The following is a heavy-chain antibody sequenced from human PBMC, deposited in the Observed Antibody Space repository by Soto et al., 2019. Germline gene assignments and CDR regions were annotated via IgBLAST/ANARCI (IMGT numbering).Heavy chain of an antibody. J-gene: IGHJ6*02. CDR1: GFTFSNYW. CDR2: LKQDGSEK. CDR3: ARALYGYNYYYYGMDV. Sequence: PGGSLRLSCVASGFTFSNYWLSWVRQAPGKGLEWVANLKQDGSEKYYVDSVKGRFTISRDNAKNPLYLQMNSLRAEDTAVYYCARALYGYNYYYYGMDVWGQGTTVTVSS. D-gene: IGHD5-18*01. V-gene: IGHV3-7*03.